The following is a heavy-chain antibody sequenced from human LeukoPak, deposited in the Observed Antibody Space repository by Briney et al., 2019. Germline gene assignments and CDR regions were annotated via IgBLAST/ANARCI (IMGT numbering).Heavy chain of an antibody. V-gene: IGHV3-30-3*01. CDR2: ISYDGSNK. CDR1: GFTFSSYA. Sequence: PGGSLRLSCAASGFTFSSYAMHWVRQAPGKGLEWVAVISYDGSNKYYAGPVKGRFTISRDNSKNTLYLQMNSLRAEDTAVYYCARMYYDFWSGYYSFFDYWGQGTLVTVSS. CDR3: ARMYYDFWSGYYSFFDY. D-gene: IGHD3-3*01. J-gene: IGHJ4*02.